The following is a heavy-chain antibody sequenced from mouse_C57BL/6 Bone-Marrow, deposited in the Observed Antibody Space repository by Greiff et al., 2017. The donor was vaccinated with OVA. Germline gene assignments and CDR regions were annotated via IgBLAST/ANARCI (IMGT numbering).Heavy chain of an antibody. CDR3: AREDDDACAY. J-gene: IGHJ3*01. CDR1: GYTFTSYW. D-gene: IGHD2-4*01. CDR2: IYPGSGST. V-gene: IGHV1-55*01. Sequence: QVQLQQSGAELVKPGASVKMSCKASGYTFTSYWITWVKQRPGQGLEWIGDIYPGSGSTNYNEKFKSKATLTVDTAASTAYMQLSSLTSEDSAGACGAREDDDACAYWGQGALVTVSA.